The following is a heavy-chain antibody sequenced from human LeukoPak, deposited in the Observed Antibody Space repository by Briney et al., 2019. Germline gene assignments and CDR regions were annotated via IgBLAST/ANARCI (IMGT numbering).Heavy chain of an antibody. Sequence: TVSVTCTVSGGSISGGGNYWGWIGQRPGKGLEWIGYIYYSGSTYYNPSLKSRVTISVDTSKNQFSLKLSSVTAADTAVYYCARPQVIRGYSYGHGAFDIWGQGTMVTVSS. CDR3: ARPQVIRGYSYGHGAFDI. CDR2: IYYSGST. J-gene: IGHJ3*02. V-gene: IGHV4-31*03. D-gene: IGHD5-18*01. CDR1: GGSISGGGNY.